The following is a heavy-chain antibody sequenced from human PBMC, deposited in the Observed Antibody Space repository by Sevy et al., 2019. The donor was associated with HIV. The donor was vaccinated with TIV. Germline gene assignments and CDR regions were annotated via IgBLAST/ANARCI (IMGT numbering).Heavy chain of an antibody. CDR1: GGSISSYY. Sequence: SETLSLTCTVSGGSISSYYWSWIRQPPGKGLEWIGYIYYSGSTNYNPSLKSRVTISVDTSKNQFSLKLSSVTAPDTTVYYCAGASSATGTTVWGYYYGMDVWGQGTTVTVSS. CDR3: AGASSATGTTVWGYYYGMDV. CDR2: IYYSGST. D-gene: IGHD3-16*01. J-gene: IGHJ6*02. V-gene: IGHV4-59*13.